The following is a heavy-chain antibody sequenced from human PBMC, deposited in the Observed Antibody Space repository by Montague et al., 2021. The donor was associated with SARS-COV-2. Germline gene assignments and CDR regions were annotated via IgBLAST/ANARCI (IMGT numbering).Heavy chain of an antibody. V-gene: IGHV4-4*07. CDR1: GDSISSFY. D-gene: IGHD2-15*01. CDR3: GRGVVAATPVVDY. CDR2: IYASGGT. Sequence: SETLSLICTVSGDSISSFYWNWIRQPAGKGLEWIGRIYASGGTXXXPSXKGRVTMSVDTSKNQFSLKLNSVTAADTAVYYCGRGVVAATPVVDYWGRGTLVTVSS. J-gene: IGHJ4*02.